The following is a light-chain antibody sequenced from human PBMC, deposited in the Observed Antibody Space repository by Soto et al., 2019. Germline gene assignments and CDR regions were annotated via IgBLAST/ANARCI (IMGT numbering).Light chain of an antibody. Sequence: DRVMTQSPATLSASPGESTTLSCRASESVNHNLAWYQQKPGQPPRLLIYGASSRAPGVPARVSGSGTGTEFTLTISSLQSEDFAVYYCHQYNNWPPNTFGQGTRLEMK. V-gene: IGKV3-15*01. J-gene: IGKJ5*01. CDR2: GAS. CDR3: HQYNNWPPNT. CDR1: ESVNHN.